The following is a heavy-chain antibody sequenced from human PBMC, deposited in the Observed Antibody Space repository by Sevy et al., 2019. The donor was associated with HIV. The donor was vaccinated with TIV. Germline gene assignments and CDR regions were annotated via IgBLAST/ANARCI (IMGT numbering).Heavy chain of an antibody. CDR3: AKVTFWMSRYCSSTSCGPGGAFDY. Sequence: GGSLRLSCAASGFTFSSYAMSWVRQAPGKGLEWVSAISGSGGSTYYADSVKGRFTISRDNSKNTLYLQMNSLRAEDTAVYYCAKVTFWMSRYCSSTSCGPGGAFDYWGQGTLVTVSS. CDR1: GFTFSSYA. J-gene: IGHJ4*02. D-gene: IGHD2-2*01. V-gene: IGHV3-23*01. CDR2: ISGSGGST.